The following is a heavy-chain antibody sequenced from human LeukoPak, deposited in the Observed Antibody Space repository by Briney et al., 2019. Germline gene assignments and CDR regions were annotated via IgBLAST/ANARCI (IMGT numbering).Heavy chain of an antibody. CDR3: GRGGWSSTSWYRPPNDAFDI. J-gene: IGHJ3*02. D-gene: IGHD2-2*02. CDR1: GFTFSSYS. Sequence: GGSLRLSCAASGFTFSSYSMNWVRQAPGKGLEWVSSISSSSSYIYYADSVKGRFTISRDNAKNSLYLQMNSLRAEDTAVYYCGRGGWSSTSWYRPPNDAFDIWGQGTMVTVSS. CDR2: ISSSSSYI. V-gene: IGHV3-21*01.